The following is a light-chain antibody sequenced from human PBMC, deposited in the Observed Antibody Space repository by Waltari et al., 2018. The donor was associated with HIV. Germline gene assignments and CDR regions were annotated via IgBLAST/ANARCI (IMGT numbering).Light chain of an antibody. CDR3: QSYAPVV. V-gene: IGLV6-57*01. CDR2: EDN. J-gene: IGLJ2*01. Sequence: NFMLTQPHSVSESPGKTVTISCTRSSGSIASHYVQWYQQRPGSSPTTVIYEDNQRPSGVPDRFSGSIDSSSNSASLTISGLKTEDEADYYCQSYAPVVFGGGTKLTVL. CDR1: SGSIASHY.